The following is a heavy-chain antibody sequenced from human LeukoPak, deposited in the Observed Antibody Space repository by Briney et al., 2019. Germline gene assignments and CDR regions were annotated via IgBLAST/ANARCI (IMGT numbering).Heavy chain of an antibody. V-gene: IGHV4-59*12. CDR2: IYYSGST. CDR3: ARVAHDYGDYYFDY. CDR1: GGSISSYY. Sequence: SETLSLTCTVSGGSISSYYWSWIWQPPGKGLEWIGYIYYSGSTYYNPSLKSRVTISVDRSKNQFSLKLSSVTAADTAVYYCARVAHDYGDYYFDYWGQGTLVTVSS. D-gene: IGHD4-17*01. J-gene: IGHJ4*02.